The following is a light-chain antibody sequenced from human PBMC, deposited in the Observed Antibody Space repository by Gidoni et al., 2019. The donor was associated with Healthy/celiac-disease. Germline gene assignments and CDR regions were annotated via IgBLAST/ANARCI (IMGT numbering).Light chain of an antibody. V-gene: IGLV1-44*01. CDR1: SSNIGSNT. Sequence: QSVLTQPPSASGTPGQRVTLSCSGSSSNIGSNTVNWYQQLPGTAPNLLIYSNNQRPSGVPDRFSGSKSGTSASLAISGLQSEDDADYYCAAWDDSFWVFGGGTKLTVL. CDR3: AAWDDSFWV. J-gene: IGLJ3*02. CDR2: SNN.